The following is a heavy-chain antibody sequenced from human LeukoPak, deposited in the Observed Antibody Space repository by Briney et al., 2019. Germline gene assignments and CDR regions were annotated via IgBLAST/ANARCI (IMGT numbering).Heavy chain of an antibody. CDR2: INHSGST. CDR3: ARGGYRTSCCLRH. D-gene: IGHD2-2*01. J-gene: IGHJ4*02. V-gene: IGHV4-34*01. CDR1: GGSFSGYY. Sequence: PSETLSLTCAVYGGSFSGYYWSWIRQPPGKGLECIGEINHSGSTNYNPSLKSRVTISVDTSKTQFSLKLSSVTAADTAVYYCARGGYRTSCCLRHWGQGTLVTVSS.